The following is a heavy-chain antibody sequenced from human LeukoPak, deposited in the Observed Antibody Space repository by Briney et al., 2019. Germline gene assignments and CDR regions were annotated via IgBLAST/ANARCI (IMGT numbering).Heavy chain of an antibody. CDR1: GGSFSGYY. V-gene: IGHV4-31*11. D-gene: IGHD6-13*01. J-gene: IGHJ4*02. CDR2: IYYSGST. CDR3: ARGWLAAAGTGPNDY. Sequence: SETPSLTCAVYGGSFSGYYWSWIRQHPGKGLEWIGYIYYSGSTYYNPSLKSRVTISVDTSKNQFSLKLSSVTAADTAVYYCARGWLAAAGTGPNDYWGQGTLVTVSS.